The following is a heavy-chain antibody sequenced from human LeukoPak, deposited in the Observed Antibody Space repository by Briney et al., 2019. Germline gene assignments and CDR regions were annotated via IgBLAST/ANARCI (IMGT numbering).Heavy chain of an antibody. V-gene: IGHV3-21*01. J-gene: IGHJ3*02. CDR3: AKLSRDAFDI. Sequence: GGSLRLSCAASGFTFSSYSMNWVRQAPGKGLEWVSSISSSSSYIYYADSVKGRFTISRDNTKNSLYLQMNSLRAEDTAVYYCAKLSRDAFDIWGQGTMVTVSS. CDR2: ISSSSSYI. D-gene: IGHD5-18*01. CDR1: GFTFSSYS.